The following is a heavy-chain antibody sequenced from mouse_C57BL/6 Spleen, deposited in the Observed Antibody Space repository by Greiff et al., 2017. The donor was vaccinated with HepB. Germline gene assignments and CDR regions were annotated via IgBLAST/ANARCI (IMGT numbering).Heavy chain of an antibody. J-gene: IGHJ2*01. Sequence: VQLQQPGAELVKPGASVKLSCKASGYTFTSYWMQWVKQRPGQGLEWIGEIDPSDSYTNYNQKFKGKATLTVDTSSSTAYMQLSSLTSEDSAVYYCARSGDGVDYWGQGTTLTVSS. CDR3: ARSGDGVDY. CDR2: IDPSDSYT. V-gene: IGHV1-50*01. CDR1: GYTFTSYW. D-gene: IGHD1-1*01.